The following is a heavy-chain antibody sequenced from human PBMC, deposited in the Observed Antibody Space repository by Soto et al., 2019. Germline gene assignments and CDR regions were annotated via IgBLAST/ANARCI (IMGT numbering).Heavy chain of an antibody. CDR3: VSFARGGGLDV. J-gene: IGHJ6*02. V-gene: IGHV3-7*01. Sequence: EVQLVESGGGLVQRGGSLKLSCVASGFTISSFWMTWVRQAPGKGLEWLANIKEDGSEKYYVDSVKGRFTISRDNAKNSWYLQMNSLRVEDTAVYYCVSFARGGGLDVWGQGTTVTVSS. CDR1: GFTISSFW. CDR2: IKEDGSEK.